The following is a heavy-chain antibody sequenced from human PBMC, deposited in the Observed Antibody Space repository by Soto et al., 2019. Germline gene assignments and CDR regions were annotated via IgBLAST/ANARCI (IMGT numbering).Heavy chain of an antibody. D-gene: IGHD3-3*01. CDR2: IYYSGST. Sequence: SETLSLTCTVSGGSISSGYYYWSWIRQPPGKGLEWIGYIYYSGSTYYNPSLKSRVTISVDTSKNQFSLKLSSVTAADTAVYYCARVGDFWSGSDYWGQGTQVTVSS. J-gene: IGHJ4*02. V-gene: IGHV4-30-4*01. CDR3: ARVGDFWSGSDY. CDR1: GGSISSGYYY.